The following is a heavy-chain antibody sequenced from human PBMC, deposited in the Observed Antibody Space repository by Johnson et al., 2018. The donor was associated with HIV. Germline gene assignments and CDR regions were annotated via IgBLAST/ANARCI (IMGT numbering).Heavy chain of an antibody. CDR1: GFMFSNYG. J-gene: IGHJ3*02. CDR2: IWYDGSNK. D-gene: IGHD6-6*01. Sequence: QVQLVESGGGVVRPGGSLRLSCAASGFMFSNYGMYWVRQAPGKGLEWVAVIWYDGSNKYYVDSVKGRFTISRDNAKKSLYLQMNSLRAEDTAVYYCARELRIAARGLAFDIWGQGTMVTVSS. CDR3: ARELRIAARGLAFDI. V-gene: IGHV3-33*01.